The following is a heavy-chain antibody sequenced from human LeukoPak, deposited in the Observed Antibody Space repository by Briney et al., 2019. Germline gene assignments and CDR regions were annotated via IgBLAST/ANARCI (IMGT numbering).Heavy chain of an antibody. D-gene: IGHD2-15*01. V-gene: IGHV1-2*02. Sequence: ASVKVSCKASGYTLTGYYMHWVRQAPGQGLEWMGWINPNSGGTNYAQKFQGRVTMTRDTSISTAYMELSRLRSDDTAVYYCARGYCSGGSCYSGPGDWFDPWGQGTLVTVSS. CDR2: INPNSGGT. J-gene: IGHJ5*02. CDR3: ARGYCSGGSCYSGPGDWFDP. CDR1: GYTLTGYY.